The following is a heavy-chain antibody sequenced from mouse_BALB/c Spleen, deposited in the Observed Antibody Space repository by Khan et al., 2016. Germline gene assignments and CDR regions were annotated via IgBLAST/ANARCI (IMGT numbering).Heavy chain of an antibody. Sequence: EVQLQESGPGLVKPSQSLSLTCTVTGYSITSDYAWNWIRQFPGNKLEWMGYISYSGSTSSNPSLKSRISITRDTSKNQFFLQLNSVTTEDTATYYCAFITTVVAMDYWGQGTSVTVSS. CDR3: AFITTVVAMDY. CDR2: ISYSGST. D-gene: IGHD1-1*01. CDR1: GYSITSDYA. J-gene: IGHJ4*01. V-gene: IGHV3-2*02.